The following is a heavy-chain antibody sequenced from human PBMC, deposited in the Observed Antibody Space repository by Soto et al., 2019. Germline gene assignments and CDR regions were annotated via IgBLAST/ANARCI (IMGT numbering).Heavy chain of an antibody. Sequence: QLQLQESGPGLVKPSETLSLTCTVSGGSISSSSYYWGWIRQPPGKGLEWIGSIYYSGSTYYNPSLKSRVTISVDTSKNQFSLKLSSATAADTAVYYCGEYYYDSSADAFDIWGQGTMVTVSS. CDR1: GGSISSSSYY. D-gene: IGHD3-22*01. V-gene: IGHV4-39*01. CDR2: IYYSGST. CDR3: GEYYYDSSADAFDI. J-gene: IGHJ3*02.